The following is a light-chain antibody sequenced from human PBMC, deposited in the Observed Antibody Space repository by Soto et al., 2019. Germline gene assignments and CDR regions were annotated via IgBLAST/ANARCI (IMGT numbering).Light chain of an antibody. CDR2: DVS. V-gene: IGLV2-14*01. Sequence: QSDLTQPASVSGSPGQSITISCTGTSSDVGGYNYVSWYQQQPGKAPKFMIYDVSNRPSGVSNRFSGSKSGNTASLTISGLQAEDEADYYCCSYTTSNTRQIVFGTGTKLTVL. CDR3: CSYTTSNTRQIV. CDR1: SSDVGGYNY. J-gene: IGLJ1*01.